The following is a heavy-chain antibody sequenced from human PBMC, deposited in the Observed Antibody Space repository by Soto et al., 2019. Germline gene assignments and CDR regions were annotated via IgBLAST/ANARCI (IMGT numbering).Heavy chain of an antibody. CDR3: ARGIKYGAYSRWFAP. J-gene: IGHJ5*02. Sequence: ASVKVSCKASGYTFTSYDINWVRQATGQGLEYLGWMNPNSGNTAYVQKFQGRVTMTWDTSITTAYMELSSLRSEDTAVYFCARGIKYGAYSRWFAPWGKGTL. V-gene: IGHV1-8*01. CDR1: GYTFTSYD. CDR2: MNPNSGNT. D-gene: IGHD4-17*01.